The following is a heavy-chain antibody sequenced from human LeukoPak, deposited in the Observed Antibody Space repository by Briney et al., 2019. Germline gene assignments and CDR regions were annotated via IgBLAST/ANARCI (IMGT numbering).Heavy chain of an antibody. V-gene: IGHV3-15*01. J-gene: IGHJ4*02. CDR2: IKSKSDGDSV. Sequence: MAGGSLRLSCSASGLSFSNAWMSWVRQTPGKGLEWIGRIKSKSDGDSVDYAAPVKGRITISGDDWKNTLFLEMTTLKTEDTGVYFCTTAPSYYNFNSFDYWGQGTVVTVSS. CDR1: GLSFSNAW. CDR3: TTAPSYYNFNSFDY. D-gene: IGHD1-1*01.